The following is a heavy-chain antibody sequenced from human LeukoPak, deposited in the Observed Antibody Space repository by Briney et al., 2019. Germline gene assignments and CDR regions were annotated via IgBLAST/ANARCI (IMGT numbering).Heavy chain of an antibody. V-gene: IGHV1-2*02. CDR1: GYTFTGYY. CDR2: INPNSGGT. CDR3: ATEHYYDRHNAFDI. Sequence: ASVKVSCKASGYTFTGYYMHWVRQAPGQGLEWMGWINPNSGGTNYAQKLQGRVTMTRDTSISTAYIELSRLRSDDTAVYYCATEHYYDRHNAFDIWGQGTMVTVSS. D-gene: IGHD3-22*01. J-gene: IGHJ3*02.